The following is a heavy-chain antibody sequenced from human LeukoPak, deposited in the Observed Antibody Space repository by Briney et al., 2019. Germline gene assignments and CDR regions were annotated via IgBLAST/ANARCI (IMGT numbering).Heavy chain of an antibody. V-gene: IGHV4-34*01. J-gene: IGHJ6*02. Sequence: PSETLSLTCAVYGGSFSGYYWSWIRQPPGKGLEWIGEINHSGSTNYNPSLKSRVTISVDTSKNQFSLKLSSVTAADTAVYYCARWGGYTQTANWGWKDYYYYYGMDVWGQGTTVTVSS. CDR3: ARWGGYTQTANWGWKDYYYYYGMDV. D-gene: IGHD7-27*01. CDR1: GGSFSGYY. CDR2: INHSGST.